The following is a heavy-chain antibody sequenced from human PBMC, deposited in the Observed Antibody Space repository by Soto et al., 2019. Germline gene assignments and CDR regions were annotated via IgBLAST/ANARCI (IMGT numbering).Heavy chain of an antibody. CDR2: IKEDGSEK. CDR1: GFTFSNSW. CDR3: TRKRFGMDV. Sequence: GGSLRLSCAASGFTFSNSWMSWVRQAPGKGLEWVANIKEDGSEKDYVDPVKGRFTITRDNAKNALYLQMNNLRAEDTAVYFCTRKRFGMDVWGQGTTVTVSS. J-gene: IGHJ6*02. V-gene: IGHV3-7*03.